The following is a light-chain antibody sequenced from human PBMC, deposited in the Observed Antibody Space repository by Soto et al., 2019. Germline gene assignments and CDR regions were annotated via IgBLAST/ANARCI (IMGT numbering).Light chain of an antibody. Sequence: QSVLTQPPSASWSPGQSVTISCTGTSSDVGGYNYVPWYQQHPGKVPKLMIYEVSKRPSGVPDRFSGSKSGNTASLTVSGLQAEDEADYYCSSYAGSNTDYVFGTGTKVTVL. CDR3: SSYAGSNTDYV. J-gene: IGLJ1*01. CDR2: EVS. V-gene: IGLV2-8*01. CDR1: SSDVGGYNY.